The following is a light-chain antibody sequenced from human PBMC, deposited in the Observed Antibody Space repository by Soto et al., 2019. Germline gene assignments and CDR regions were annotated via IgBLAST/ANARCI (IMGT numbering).Light chain of an antibody. V-gene: IGLV2-14*01. Sequence: QSALTQPASVSGSPGQSIIISCTGTSSDVGGFNFVSWYQQHPGKAPKVMIYDVNNRPSGVSDRFSGSKSGNTASLTISGLQAEDEADYYCSSYTTSSTLLIFGGGTQLTVL. CDR1: SSDVGGFNF. CDR2: DVN. CDR3: SSYTTSSTLLI. J-gene: IGLJ2*01.